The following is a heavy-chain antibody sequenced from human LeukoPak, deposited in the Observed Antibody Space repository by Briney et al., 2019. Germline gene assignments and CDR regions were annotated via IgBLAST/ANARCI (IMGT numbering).Heavy chain of an antibody. CDR2: ISYDGSNK. D-gene: IGHD3-22*01. CDR1: GFTFSSYA. J-gene: IGHJ4*02. V-gene: IGHV3-30*04. Sequence: GGSLRLSCAASGFTFSSYAMHWVRQAPGKGLEWVAVISYDGSNKYYADSVKGRFTISRDNSKNTLHLQMNSLRAEDTAVYYCAREGYYYDSSGYHYYFDYWGQGTLVTVSS. CDR3: AREGYYYDSSGYHYYFDY.